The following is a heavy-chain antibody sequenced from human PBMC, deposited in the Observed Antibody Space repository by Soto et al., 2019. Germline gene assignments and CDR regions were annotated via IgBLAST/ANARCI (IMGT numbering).Heavy chain of an antibody. CDR2: IYHSGST. CDR1: GGSISRGGYY. J-gene: IGHJ4*02. V-gene: IGHV4-31*03. Sequence: QVQLQESGPGLVKSSQTLSLTCTVSGGSISRGGYYWSWIRQHPGKGLEWIGYIYHSGSTYYNPSLKSRVTMSVDTSKNQFSLKLRSVTAADTAVYYCARGAPRYYFDYWGQGTLVTVSS. CDR3: ARGAPRYYFDY.